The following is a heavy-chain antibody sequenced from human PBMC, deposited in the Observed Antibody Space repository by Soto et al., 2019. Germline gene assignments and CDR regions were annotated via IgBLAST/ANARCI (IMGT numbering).Heavy chain of an antibody. V-gene: IGHV4-39*01. Sequence: PSETLSLTCTVSGGSISSSSYYWGWIRQPPGKGLEWIGSIYYSGSTYYNPSLKSRVTISVDTSKNQFSLKLSSVTAADTAVYYCARGETSGWYDYFDYWGQGTLVTVSS. CDR1: GGSISSSSYY. J-gene: IGHJ4*02. D-gene: IGHD6-19*01. CDR3: ARGETSGWYDYFDY. CDR2: IYYSGST.